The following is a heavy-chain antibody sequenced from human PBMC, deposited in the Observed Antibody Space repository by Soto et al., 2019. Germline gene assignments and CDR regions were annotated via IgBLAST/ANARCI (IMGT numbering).Heavy chain of an antibody. D-gene: IGHD3-9*01. V-gene: IGHV1-18*01. CDR1: GYTFTSYG. J-gene: IGHJ4*02. CDR2: ISDYNGNT. Sequence: QVQLVQSGAEVKKPGASVKVSCKASGYTFTSYGISWVRQAPGQGLEWMGWISDYNGNTNYAQKLQGRVTMTTDTATSTAYMKPRILRSDDTTVYYCARDPGFRSDNWGQGTLVTVSS. CDR3: ARDPGFRSDN.